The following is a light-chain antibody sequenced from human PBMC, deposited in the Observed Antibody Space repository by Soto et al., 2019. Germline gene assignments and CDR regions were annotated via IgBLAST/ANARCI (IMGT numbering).Light chain of an antibody. CDR2: GTS. CDR3: QQYNNWPRT. Sequence: EIEMTQSPATLSVSPGERATLSCRASQSVRSDLAWYQQKPGQAPRLLIYGTSTRATGIPARFSGSGSGTEFTLTISSLQSEDFAVYFCQQYNNWPRTFGQGTKLEIK. CDR1: QSVRSD. J-gene: IGKJ2*01. V-gene: IGKV3-15*01.